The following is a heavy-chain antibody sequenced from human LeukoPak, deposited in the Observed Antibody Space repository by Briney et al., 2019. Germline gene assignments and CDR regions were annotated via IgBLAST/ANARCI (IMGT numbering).Heavy chain of an antibody. J-gene: IGHJ4*02. CDR3: ARGTKPTPNYFDY. CDR1: GGTFSSYA. Sequence: SVKVSCKASGGTFSSYAISWVRQAPGQGLEWMGGIIPIFGTANYAQKFQGRVTITTDESTSTAYMELSSLRSEDTAVYYCARGTKPTPNYFDYWGQGTLVTVSS. V-gene: IGHV1-69*05. D-gene: IGHD2-8*01. CDR2: IIPIFGTA.